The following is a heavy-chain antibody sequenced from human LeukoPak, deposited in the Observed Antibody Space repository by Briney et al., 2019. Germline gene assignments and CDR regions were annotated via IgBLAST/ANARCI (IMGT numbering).Heavy chain of an antibody. V-gene: IGHV3-64*05. CDR1: GFSVSTNY. CDR3: VKGLDYSSSQMDS. Sequence: PGGSLRLSCAVSGFSVSTNYMTWVRQAPGKGLEYVSSINTNGANTYYADSVKGRFTISRDNSRNTVYVQMNSLTPEDTAVYYCVKGLDYSSSQMDSWGQGTLVTVSS. CDR2: INTNGANT. D-gene: IGHD6-6*01. J-gene: IGHJ4*02.